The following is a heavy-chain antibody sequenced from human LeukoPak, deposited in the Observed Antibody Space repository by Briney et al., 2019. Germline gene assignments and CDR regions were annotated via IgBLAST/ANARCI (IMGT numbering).Heavy chain of an antibody. V-gene: IGHV4-4*07. Sequence: SETLSLTCTVSGGSISSYYWTWIRLPAGKGLEWSGRIYTGGSTNYNPSLKSRVTMSVDTSKNQFSLKLTSVTAADTAVYYCAREFYYYDSSGDNWFDPWGQGTLVTVSS. CDR3: AREFYYYDSSGDNWFDP. CDR2: IYTGGST. J-gene: IGHJ5*02. D-gene: IGHD3-22*01. CDR1: GGSISSYY.